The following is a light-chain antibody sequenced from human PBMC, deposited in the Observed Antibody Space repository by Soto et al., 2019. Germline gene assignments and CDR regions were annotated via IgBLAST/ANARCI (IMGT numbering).Light chain of an antibody. V-gene: IGKV4-1*01. CDR1: QSILYSSNNKNL. Sequence: DIVMTQSPEYLAVSLGERATINCRSSQSILYSSNNKNLIAWYQQKPGQPPKLLIYWASTRQSGVPARFSGSGSGRDFTLTISSLQAEDVAVYYCQQYYSPPRYTFGQGTRLGIK. J-gene: IGKJ2*01. CDR3: QQYYSPPRYT. CDR2: WAS.